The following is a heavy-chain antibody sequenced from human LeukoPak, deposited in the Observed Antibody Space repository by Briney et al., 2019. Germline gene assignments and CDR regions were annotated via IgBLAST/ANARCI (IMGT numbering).Heavy chain of an antibody. Sequence: SETLSLTCVVSGGSIRTSSYYWSWIRQPPGKGLEWIGEINHSGSTNYNPSLKSRVAISVDTSKNQFSLKLSSVTAADTAVYYCARGVGVIVLMVYAIRFTSGHFDYWGQGTLVTVSS. D-gene: IGHD2-8*01. CDR1: GGSIRTSSYY. J-gene: IGHJ4*02. CDR2: INHSGST. CDR3: ARGVGVIVLMVYAIRFTSGHFDY. V-gene: IGHV4-34*01.